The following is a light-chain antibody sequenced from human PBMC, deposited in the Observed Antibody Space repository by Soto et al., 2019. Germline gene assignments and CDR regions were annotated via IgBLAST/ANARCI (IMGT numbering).Light chain of an antibody. V-gene: IGKV3-15*01. J-gene: IGKJ2*01. CDR2: DAS. Sequence: EIVMTQSPATLSVSPGERATLSCRASQGVYSNLAWYQQKPGQAPRLLIYDASTRATGIPARFSGSGSGTEFTLTISSLQSEDFAVYYCQQYGSSSYTFGQGTKLEIK. CDR3: QQYGSSSYT. CDR1: QGVYSN.